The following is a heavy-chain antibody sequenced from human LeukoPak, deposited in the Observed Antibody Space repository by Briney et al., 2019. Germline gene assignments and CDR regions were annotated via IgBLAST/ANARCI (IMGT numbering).Heavy chain of an antibody. Sequence: SGPTLVNPTQTLTLTCTFSGFSFSTSRVGVGWIRQAPGKALEWLAHIYWDDDKRYSPSLKSRLTIAKVTFKNQVVLTMTNMDPVDTATYYCAHKARIGAQFDYWGQGTLVTVSS. CDR2: IYWDDDK. V-gene: IGHV2-5*02. CDR3: AHKARIGAQFDY. CDR1: GFSFSTSRVG. D-gene: IGHD6-25*01. J-gene: IGHJ4*02.